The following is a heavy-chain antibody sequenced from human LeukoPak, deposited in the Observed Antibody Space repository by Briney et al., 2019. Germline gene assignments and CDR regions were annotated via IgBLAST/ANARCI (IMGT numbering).Heavy chain of an antibody. J-gene: IGHJ4*02. CDR2: IIPIFGTA. Sequence: SVKVSCKASGGTFSSYAISWVRQAPGRGLEWMGRIIPIFGTATYAQKFQGRVTITADKSTRTAYMELSSLRSEDTAVYYCARGAQRGYSSSWPLLVDYWGQGTLVTVSS. CDR3: ARGAQRGYSSSWPLLVDY. CDR1: GGTFSSYA. D-gene: IGHD6-13*01. V-gene: IGHV1-69*06.